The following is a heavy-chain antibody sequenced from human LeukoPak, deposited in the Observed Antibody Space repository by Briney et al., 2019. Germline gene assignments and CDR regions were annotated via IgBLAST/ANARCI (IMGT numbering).Heavy chain of an antibody. CDR2: VYPGDSDA. J-gene: IGHJ4*02. D-gene: IGHD5-24*01. CDR1: GYILTNNW. Sequence: GESLKISCKVSGYILTNNWIGWVRQVPGRGLEWMGIVYPGDSDATYSPSFQGQVTISADKSISTAYLQWSSLKASDTAMYYCARRRDGYNYVGTDYWGQGTLVTVSS. V-gene: IGHV5-51*01. CDR3: ARRRDGYNYVGTDY.